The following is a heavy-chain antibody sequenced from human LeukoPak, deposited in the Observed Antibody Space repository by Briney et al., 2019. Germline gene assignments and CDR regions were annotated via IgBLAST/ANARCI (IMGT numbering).Heavy chain of an antibody. Sequence: SETLSLTCTVSGGSISSYYWSWIRQPPGKGLEWVGYIYYSGSTNYNPSLKSRVTISVDTSKNQFSLKLSSVTAADTAVYYCAREVGWTAMGAFDIWGQGTMVTVSS. CDR1: GGSISSYY. J-gene: IGHJ3*02. CDR3: AREVGWTAMGAFDI. D-gene: IGHD5-18*01. V-gene: IGHV4-59*01. CDR2: IYYSGST.